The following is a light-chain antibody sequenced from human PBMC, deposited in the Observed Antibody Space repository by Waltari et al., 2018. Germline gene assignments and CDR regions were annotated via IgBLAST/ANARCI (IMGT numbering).Light chain of an antibody. CDR2: DGT. CDR3: CTYAGSSTYA. CDR1: RNDVGYYPL. Sequence: QSALTQPASVSGPPGQSTTIPCTGTRNDVGYYPLCSLYQLHPGKAPKLIFYDGTKRPSGVSDRFSGSKSGNTAFLTISGLQAEDEADYHCCTYAGSSTYAFGTGTTVSVL. V-gene: IGLV2-23*01. J-gene: IGLJ1*01.